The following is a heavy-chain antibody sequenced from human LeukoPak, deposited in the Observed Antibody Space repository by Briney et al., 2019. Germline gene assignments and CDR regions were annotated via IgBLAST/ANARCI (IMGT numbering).Heavy chain of an antibody. J-gene: IGHJ6*02. Sequence: GGSLRLSCAASGLTFSSYAMHWVRQAPGKGLEGVAVISYDGSNKYYADSVKGRFTISRDNSKNTLYLQMNSLRAEDTAVYYCARDDEYCSSTSCYWDYYYYGMDVWGQGTTVTVSS. CDR2: ISYDGSNK. V-gene: IGHV3-30-3*01. D-gene: IGHD2-2*01. CDR1: GLTFSSYA. CDR3: ARDDEYCSSTSCYWDYYYYGMDV.